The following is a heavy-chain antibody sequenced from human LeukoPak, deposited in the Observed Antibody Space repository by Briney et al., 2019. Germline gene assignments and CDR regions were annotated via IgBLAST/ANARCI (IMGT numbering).Heavy chain of an antibody. V-gene: IGHV1-69*04. CDR2: IIPIFGIA. J-gene: IGHJ5*02. Sequence: ASVKVSCKASGGTFSSYAISWVRQAPGQGLEWMGRIIPIFGIANYAQKFQGRVTITADKSTSTAYMELSSLRSEDTAVYYCARDGGPDTAMVLNWFDPWGQGTLVTVSS. D-gene: IGHD5-18*01. CDR1: GGTFSSYA. CDR3: ARDGGPDTAMVLNWFDP.